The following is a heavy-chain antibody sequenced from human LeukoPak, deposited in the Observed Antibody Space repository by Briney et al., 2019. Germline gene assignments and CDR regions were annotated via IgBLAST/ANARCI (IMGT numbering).Heavy chain of an antibody. J-gene: IGHJ4*02. CDR2: IYYSGST. CDR1: GGSISSYY. CDR3: ARLRLRWSMAVDY. V-gene: IGHV4-59*08. D-gene: IGHD4-23*01. Sequence: PSETLSLTCTVSGGSISSYYWSWIRQPPGKGLEWIGYIYYSGSTNYNLSLKSRVTISVDTSKNQFSLKLSSVTAADTAVYYCARLRLRWSMAVDYWGQGTLVTVSS.